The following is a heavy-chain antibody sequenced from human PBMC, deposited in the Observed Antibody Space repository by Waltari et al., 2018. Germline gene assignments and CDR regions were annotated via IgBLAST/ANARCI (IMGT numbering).Heavy chain of an antibody. CDR3: AGDISVSSPSL. V-gene: IGHV3-30*02. Sequence: QVQLVAPGGGVVQPGGSLRLSCKASGFIFSRFDMHWVRQAPGMGLEWVSLIRFDGSQKYYSESLKGRFTVSRDNSRDTLYLHMENLGSDDTATYFCAGDISVSSPSLWGRGTLVTVSS. J-gene: IGHJ1*01. CDR2: IRFDGSQK. CDR1: GFIFSRFD. D-gene: IGHD3-3*02.